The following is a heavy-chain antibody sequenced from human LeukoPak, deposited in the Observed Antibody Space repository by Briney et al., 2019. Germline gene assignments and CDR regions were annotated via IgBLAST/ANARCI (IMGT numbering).Heavy chain of an antibody. D-gene: IGHD3-10*01. CDR3: AQTGRGGSGSYFVDY. V-gene: IGHV4-59*04. CDR2: IYYSGST. J-gene: IGHJ4*02. CDR1: GGSISSYY. Sequence: PSETLSLTCTVSGGSISSYYWSWIRQPPGKGLEWIGYIYYSGSTYYNPSLKSRVTISVDTSKNQFSLKLSSVTAADTAVYYCAQTGRGGSGSYFVDYWGQGTLVTVSS.